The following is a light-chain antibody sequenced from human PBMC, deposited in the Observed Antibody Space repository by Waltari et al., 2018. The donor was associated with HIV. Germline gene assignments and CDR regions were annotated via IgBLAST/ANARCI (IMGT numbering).Light chain of an antibody. CDR1: SSNIGSNT. Sequence: QSVLTQPPSASGTPGQRVTISCSGSSSNIGSNTITWYQQFPGTAPKLLIYTNKRRPSGVPDRFSGSKSGTSASLAISGLQSEDEADFYCAAWDGSLSSYVFGTGTKVTVL. CDR2: TNK. V-gene: IGLV1-44*01. CDR3: AAWDGSLSSYV. J-gene: IGLJ1*01.